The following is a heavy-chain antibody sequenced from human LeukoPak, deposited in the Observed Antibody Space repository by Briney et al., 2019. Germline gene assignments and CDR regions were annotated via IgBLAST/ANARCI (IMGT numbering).Heavy chain of an antibody. CDR3: ASLGYPEHIDY. D-gene: IGHD2-21*01. V-gene: IGHV4-34*01. J-gene: IGHJ4*02. CDR1: GGSFSGYY. Sequence: SETLPLTCAVYGGSFSGYYWSWIRQPPGKGLEWIGEINHSGSTNYNPSLKSRVTISVDTSKNQFSLKLSSVTAADTAVYYCASLGYPEHIDYWGQGTLVTVSS. CDR2: INHSGST.